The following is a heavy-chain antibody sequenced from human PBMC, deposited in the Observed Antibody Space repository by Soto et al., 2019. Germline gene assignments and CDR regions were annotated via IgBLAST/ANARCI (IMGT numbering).Heavy chain of an antibody. J-gene: IGHJ6*02. CDR1: GGSFSGYY. CDR2: INHSGST. V-gene: IGHV4-34*01. CDR3: ARGLGYLSSRSYYYYGMDV. Sequence: PSETLSLTCAAYGGSFSGYYWSWIRQPPGKGLEWIGEINHSGSTNYNPSLKSRVTISVDTSKNQFSLKLSSVTAADTAVYYCARGLGYLSSRSYYYYGMDVWGQGTTVTVSS. D-gene: IGHD2-15*01.